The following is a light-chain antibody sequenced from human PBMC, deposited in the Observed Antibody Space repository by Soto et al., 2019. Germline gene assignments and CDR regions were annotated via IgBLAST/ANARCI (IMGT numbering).Light chain of an antibody. CDR3: FSYAGGSTFV. CDR2: DVV. Sequence: QSVLTQPPSASGSLGQSVTISCTGTNRDVGTHNYVSWYQQYPGKAPKLLIYDVVKRPSGIPHRFSGSKSGNTASLTVSGLQADDEADYYCFSYAGGSTFVFGTGTKVTVL. CDR1: NRDVGTHNY. V-gene: IGLV2-8*01. J-gene: IGLJ1*01.